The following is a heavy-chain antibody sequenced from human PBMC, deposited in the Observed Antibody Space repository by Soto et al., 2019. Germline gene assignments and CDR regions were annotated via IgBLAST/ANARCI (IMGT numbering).Heavy chain of an antibody. J-gene: IGHJ3*02. CDR3: ARDSLSDYGGPSDAFDI. V-gene: IGHV1-69*12. Sequence: QVQLVQSGAEVKKPGSSVKVSCKASGGTFSSYAISWVRQAPGQGLEWMGGIIPIFGTANYAQKFQGRVTITAXXSXSXXYMELSSLRSEDTAVYYCARDSLSDYGGPSDAFDIWGQGTMVTVSS. CDR1: GGTFSSYA. CDR2: IIPIFGTA. D-gene: IGHD4-17*01.